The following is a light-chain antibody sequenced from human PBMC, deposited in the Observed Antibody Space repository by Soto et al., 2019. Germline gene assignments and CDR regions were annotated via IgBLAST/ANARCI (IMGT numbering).Light chain of an antibody. CDR2: DVS. V-gene: IGLV2-14*01. Sequence: QSALTQPASVSASPGQSITLSCTGTSSDVDGYNYVSWYQQHPGKAPKLMIYDVSNRPSGVSNRFSGSKSGNTASLTISGLQAEDEADYYCSSYTSSSTYVFGTGTKVTVL. J-gene: IGLJ1*01. CDR1: SSDVDGYNY. CDR3: SSYTSSSTYV.